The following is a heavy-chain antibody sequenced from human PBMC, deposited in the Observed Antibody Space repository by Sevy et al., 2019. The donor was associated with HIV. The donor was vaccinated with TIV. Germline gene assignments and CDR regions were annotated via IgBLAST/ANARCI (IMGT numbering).Heavy chain of an antibody. CDR3: ARRAGNWDYFDY. J-gene: IGHJ4*02. Sequence: GGSLRLSCAASGFSFSDYYVSWNRQAPGKGLEWVSYISGISTYTNYADSVKGRFTISRDNAKNSMYLQLNSLRAEDTAVYYCARRAGNWDYFDYWGQGTLVTVSS. D-gene: IGHD7-27*01. CDR1: GFSFSDYY. V-gene: IGHV3-11*06. CDR2: ISGISTYT.